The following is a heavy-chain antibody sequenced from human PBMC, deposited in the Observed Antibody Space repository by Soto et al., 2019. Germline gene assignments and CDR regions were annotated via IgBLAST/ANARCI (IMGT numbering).Heavy chain of an antibody. CDR1: GFTFSTYA. CDR3: AKAQDGYNSGPFDY. Sequence: GGSLRLSCAASGFTFSTYAMSWVRQAPGKGLEWVSAIGGSDGSTHYADSVEGRLTISRDNSKNTLYLQINSLRAEDTAVYYCAKAQDGYNSGPFDYWGQGTLVTVSS. CDR2: IGGSDGST. V-gene: IGHV3-23*01. D-gene: IGHD5-12*01. J-gene: IGHJ4*02.